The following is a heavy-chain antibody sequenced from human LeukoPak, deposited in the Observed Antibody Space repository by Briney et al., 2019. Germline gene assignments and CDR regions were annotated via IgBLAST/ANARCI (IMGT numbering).Heavy chain of an antibody. CDR3: TREGSSWLANWFNP. Sequence: GGSLRLSCTASGFTFGDYAMSWVRQAPGKGLEWVGFIRSKAYGGTTEYAASVKGRFTISRDDSKTIAYLQMNSLKTEDTAVYYCTREGSSWLANWFNPWGQGTLVTVSS. CDR2: IRSKAYGGTT. V-gene: IGHV3-49*04. CDR1: GFTFGDYA. D-gene: IGHD6-13*01. J-gene: IGHJ5*02.